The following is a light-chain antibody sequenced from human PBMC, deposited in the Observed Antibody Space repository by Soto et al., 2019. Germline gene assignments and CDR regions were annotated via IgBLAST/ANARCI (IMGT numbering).Light chain of an antibody. CDR1: QSLSRYF. Sequence: EIVLTQSPSTLSLSPGYRSTLSCRASQSLSRYFLAWYQQKPGQAPRLLIYDASNRATGVPDRFSGSGSGTDFTLTISRLESEDFAVYYCQQYGSSPWTFGQGTTGDIK. CDR2: DAS. V-gene: IGKV3-20*01. J-gene: IGKJ1*01. CDR3: QQYGSSPWT.